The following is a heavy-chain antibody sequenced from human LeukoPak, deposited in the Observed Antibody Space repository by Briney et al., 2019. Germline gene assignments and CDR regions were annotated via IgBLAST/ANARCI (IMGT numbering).Heavy chain of an antibody. CDR3: ATSILTIFGVVTLHLDY. J-gene: IGHJ4*02. CDR2: VDPEDGET. Sequence: ASVKVSCKVSGYTFTDYYMHWVQQAPGKGLEWMGPVDPEDGETIYAEKFQGRVTITADTSTDTAYMELSSLRSEDTAVYYCATSILTIFGVVTLHLDYWGQGTLVTVSS. CDR1: GYTFTDYY. V-gene: IGHV1-69-2*01. D-gene: IGHD3-3*01.